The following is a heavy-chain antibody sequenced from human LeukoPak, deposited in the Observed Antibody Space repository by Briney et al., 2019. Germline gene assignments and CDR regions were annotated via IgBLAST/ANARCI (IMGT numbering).Heavy chain of an antibody. J-gene: IGHJ4*02. D-gene: IGHD3-10*01. CDR3: ARERITMVRGVIRPWYLDY. Sequence: SETLSLTCTVSGGSISSSIYYWGWIRQPPGKGLEWIGSIYYSGSTYYNPSLKSRVTISVDTSKNQFSLKLSSVTAADTAVYYCARERITMVRGVIRPWYLDYWGQGTLVTVSS. CDR1: GGSISSSIYY. V-gene: IGHV4-39*01. CDR2: IYYSGST.